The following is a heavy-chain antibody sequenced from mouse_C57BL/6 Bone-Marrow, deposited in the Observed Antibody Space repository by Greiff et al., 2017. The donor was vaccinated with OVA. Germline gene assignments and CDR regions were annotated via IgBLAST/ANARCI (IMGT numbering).Heavy chain of an antibody. Sequence: DVKLVESGGGLVKPGGSLKLSCAASGFTFSSYAMSWVRQTPEKRLEWVATISDGGSYTYYPDNVKGRFTISRDNAKNNLYLQMSHLKSEDTAMYYCARALYYFDYWGQGTTLTVSS. J-gene: IGHJ2*01. CDR3: ARALYYFDY. CDR2: ISDGGSYT. CDR1: GFTFSSYA. D-gene: IGHD1-1*01. V-gene: IGHV5-4*03.